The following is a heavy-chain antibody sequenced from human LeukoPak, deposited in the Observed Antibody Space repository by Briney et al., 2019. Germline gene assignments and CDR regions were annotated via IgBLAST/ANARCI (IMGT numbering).Heavy chain of an antibody. V-gene: IGHV3-7*03. Sequence: TGGSLRLSCAASGFSFSRYWMSWVRQVPRKGLEWVANIKQDGSEKYYVDSVKGRFTISRDNAKNSLYLQMNSLRAEDTAVYYCASDKGDYDTSGSLFVFGGQGTLVTVSS. J-gene: IGHJ4*02. CDR2: IKQDGSEK. CDR3: ASDKGDYDTSGSLFVF. CDR1: GFSFSRYW. D-gene: IGHD3-22*01.